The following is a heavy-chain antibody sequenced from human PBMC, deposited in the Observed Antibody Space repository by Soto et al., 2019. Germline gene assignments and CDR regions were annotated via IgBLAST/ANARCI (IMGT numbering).Heavy chain of an antibody. CDR1: GGSVSSGSYY. CDR3: ARVTMIVVAQIVYFDY. V-gene: IGHV4-61*01. D-gene: IGHD3-22*01. J-gene: IGHJ4*02. Sequence: ASETLSLTCTVSGGSVSSGSYYWSWIRQPPGKGLEWIGYIYYSGSTNYNPSLKSRVTISVDTSKNQFSLKLGSVTAADTAVYYCARVTMIVVAQIVYFDYWGQGTLVTVSS. CDR2: IYYSGST.